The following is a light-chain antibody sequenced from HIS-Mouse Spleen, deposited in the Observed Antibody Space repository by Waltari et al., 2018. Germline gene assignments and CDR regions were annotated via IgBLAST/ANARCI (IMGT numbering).Light chain of an antibody. CDR2: AAS. CDR1: HGIRNG. J-gene: IGKJ1*01. V-gene: IGKV1-17*01. CDR3: LQHNSYPRT. Sequence: DIQMTQSPSSLSASVGDRVTITCRARHGIRNGLGWYQQKPGKASKRRIYAASSLQSGVPSRFSGSGSGKEFYFTISSLQTEDFATYCCLQHNSYPRTFGEGPKVEMK.